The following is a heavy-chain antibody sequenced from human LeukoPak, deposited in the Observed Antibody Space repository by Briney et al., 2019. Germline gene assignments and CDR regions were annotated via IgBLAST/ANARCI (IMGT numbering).Heavy chain of an antibody. V-gene: IGHV4-59*12. D-gene: IGHD4-17*01. CDR2: IYYSGST. CDR3: ARGGDSTTVTLKYDY. J-gene: IGHJ4*02. CDR1: GGSISSYY. Sequence: SETVSLTCTVSGGSISSYYWSWVRQPPGKGLEWIGYIYYSGSTNYNPSLKSRVTISVDTSKNQFSLKLSSVTAADTAVYYCARGGDSTTVTLKYDYWGQGTLVTVSS.